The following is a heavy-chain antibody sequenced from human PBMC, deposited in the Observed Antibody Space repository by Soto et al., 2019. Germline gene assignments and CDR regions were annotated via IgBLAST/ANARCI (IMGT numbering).Heavy chain of an antibody. CDR3: VRIRYHLYSSVLWVDH. D-gene: IGHD2-8*01. V-gene: IGHV4-34*01. CDR1: GGFLSESY. J-gene: IGHJ5*02. Sequence: LSLTCAVYGGFLSESYLTWIRQPPGKGLEWIGEINHVGGTNYNPSLKSRVTMSVDTSQNQFPLTLISVTSADTAMYFCVRIRYHLYSSVLWVDHWGKGTPGNVSS. CDR2: INHVGGT.